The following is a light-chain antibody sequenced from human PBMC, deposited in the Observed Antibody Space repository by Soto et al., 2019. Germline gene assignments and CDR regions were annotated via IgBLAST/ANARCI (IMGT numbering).Light chain of an antibody. V-gene: IGKV1-39*01. CDR3: QQSYSTPPLT. J-gene: IGKJ4*01. CDR2: AAS. Sequence: DIQMTQSPSSLSASVGDRVTITCRASQSISIYLNWYQQKPGKAPKLLIYAASSLQSGVPSRFSGSGSGTDFTLTISSLQPEDFATYYCQQSYSTPPLTFGGGTKVEIK. CDR1: QSISIY.